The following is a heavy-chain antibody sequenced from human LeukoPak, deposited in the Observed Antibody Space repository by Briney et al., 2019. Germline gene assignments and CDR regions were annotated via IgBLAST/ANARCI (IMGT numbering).Heavy chain of an antibody. CDR1: GGSISSSSYY. J-gene: IGHJ4*02. CDR3: ARLVMAAAAFDY. D-gene: IGHD6-13*01. CDR2: IYYSGST. V-gene: IGHV4-39*01. Sequence: PSETLSLTCTVSGGSISSSSYYWGWIRQPPGKGLEWIGSIYYSGSTYYNPSLKSRVTISVDTSKNQFSLKLSSVTAADTAVYYCARLVMAAAAFDYWGQGTLVTVSS.